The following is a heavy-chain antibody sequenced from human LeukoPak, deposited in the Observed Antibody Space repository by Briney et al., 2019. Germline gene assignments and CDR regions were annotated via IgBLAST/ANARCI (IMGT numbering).Heavy chain of an antibody. CDR1: GYTFTDYY. CDR2: INPNSGVT. J-gene: IGHJ6*03. CDR3: AREAGYYYYYMDV. Sequence: ASVKVSCKASGYTFTDYYMHWVRQAPGRGLEWMGWINPNSGVTKFAQKFRGRVTMTRDTSTTTAFMELSRLRSDDTAVYYCAREAGYYYYYMDVWAKGTTVTVSS. V-gene: IGHV1-2*02.